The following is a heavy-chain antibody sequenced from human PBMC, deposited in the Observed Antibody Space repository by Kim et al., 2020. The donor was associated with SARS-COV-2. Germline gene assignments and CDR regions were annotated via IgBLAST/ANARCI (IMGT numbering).Heavy chain of an antibody. D-gene: IGHD3-10*01. CDR1: GFTFSSYS. Sequence: GGSLRLSCAASGFTFSSYSMNWVRQAPGKGLEWVSSISSSSSYIYYADSVKGRFTISRDNAKNSLYLQMNSLRAEDTAVYYCAREDEVAWYYYGSGSLQGWGQGTLVTVSS. CDR2: ISSSSSYI. J-gene: IGHJ4*02. CDR3: AREDEVAWYYYGSGSLQG. V-gene: IGHV3-21*01.